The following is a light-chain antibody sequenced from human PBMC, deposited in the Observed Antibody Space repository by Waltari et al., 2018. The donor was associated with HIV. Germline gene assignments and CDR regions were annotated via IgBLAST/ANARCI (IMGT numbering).Light chain of an antibody. Sequence: QLVLTQSPSASASLGASVKLTCTLSRWHSSYAIAWHQQQPEKGPRYLMNLNSDGSHSKGDGIPDRFSGSSSGAERYLTISSLQAEDEADYYCQTWGTGIRVFGGGTKLTVL. J-gene: IGLJ3*02. V-gene: IGLV4-69*01. CDR2: LNSDGSH. CDR3: QTWGTGIRV. CDR1: RWHSSYA.